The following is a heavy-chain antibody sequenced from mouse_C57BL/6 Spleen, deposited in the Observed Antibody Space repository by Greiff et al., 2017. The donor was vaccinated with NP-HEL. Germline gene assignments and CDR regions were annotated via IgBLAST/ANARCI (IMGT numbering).Heavy chain of an antibody. D-gene: IGHD1-1*01. CDR2: IDPSDSYT. J-gene: IGHJ3*01. Sequence: VQLQQPGAELVKPGASVKLSCKASGYTFTSYWMQWVKQRPGQGLEWIGEIDPSDSYTNYNQKFKGKATLTVDTSSSTAYMQLSSLTSEDAAVYYCARSPYGSSFAYWGQGTLVTVSA. CDR3: ARSPYGSSFAY. CDR1: GYTFTSYW. V-gene: IGHV1-50*01.